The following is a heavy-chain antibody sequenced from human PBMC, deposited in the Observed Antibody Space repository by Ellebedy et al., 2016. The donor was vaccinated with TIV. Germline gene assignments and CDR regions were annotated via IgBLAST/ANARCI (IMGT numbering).Heavy chain of an antibody. Sequence: PGGSLRLSCAASGFTFSNYGMHWVRQAPGKGLEWVAIISYDGSNKNYADSVKGRFTISRDNSKNTLYLQMNSLRAEDTAVYYCAREGYSGYDEFFDYWGQGTLLTVSS. CDR3: AREGYSGYDEFFDY. CDR1: GFTFSNYG. CDR2: ISYDGSNK. D-gene: IGHD5-12*01. V-gene: IGHV3-30*03. J-gene: IGHJ4*02.